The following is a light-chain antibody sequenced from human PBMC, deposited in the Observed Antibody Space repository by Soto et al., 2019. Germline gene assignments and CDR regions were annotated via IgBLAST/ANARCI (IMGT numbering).Light chain of an antibody. J-gene: IGKJ1*01. V-gene: IGKV6D-21*02. CDR2: YAS. Sequence: EVVLTQSPDFQSVTPKEKVTITCRASQSVGNRLHWFQQKPNQSPKVLIKYASQSISGVPSRFSGSGSWTDFTLTINGLEAEDAAAYYCHQCDSLPETFGQGTKVEIK. CDR3: HQCDSLPET. CDR1: QSVGNR.